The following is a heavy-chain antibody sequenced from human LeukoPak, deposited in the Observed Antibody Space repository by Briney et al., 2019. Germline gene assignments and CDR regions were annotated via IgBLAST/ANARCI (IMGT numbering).Heavy chain of an antibody. V-gene: IGHV1-2*02. CDR3: ARDLVSSSWYADDY. CDR2: INPNSGGT. CDR1: GYTFTGYY. D-gene: IGHD6-13*01. Sequence: GASVKVSCKASGYTFTGYYMHWVRQAPGQGLEWMGWINPNSGGTNYAQKFQGRVTMTRDTSISTAYMELSRLRSDDTAVYYCARDLVSSSWYADDYWGQGTLVTVSS. J-gene: IGHJ4*02.